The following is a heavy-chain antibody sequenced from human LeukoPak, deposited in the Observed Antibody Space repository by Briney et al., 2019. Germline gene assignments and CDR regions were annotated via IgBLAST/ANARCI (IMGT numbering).Heavy chain of an antibody. CDR2: ISASGSGT. CDR3: AKVTTDCSSTSCFLPYAFDF. V-gene: IGHV3-23*01. CDR1: GFTYNISA. J-gene: IGHJ3*01. D-gene: IGHD2-2*01. Sequence: GGSLRLSCGASGFTYNISAINWVRQAPGKGLEWVSSISASGSGTFYADSVKGRFAISRDNSRNMVFLLMNTLRAEDTAIYYCAKVTTDCSSTSCFLPYAFDFWGQGTMVAVSS.